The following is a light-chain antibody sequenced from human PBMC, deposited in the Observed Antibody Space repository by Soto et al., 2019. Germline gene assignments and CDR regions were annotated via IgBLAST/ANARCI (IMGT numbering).Light chain of an antibody. CDR1: SSDVGDYND. CDR2: EVS. Sequence: QSALTQPRSVSGSPGQSVTISCTGTSSDVGDYNDVSWYQQHPGKAPKFIIYEVSKRPSGVPDRFSGSKSGNTASLTISGLQAEDEADDYCCSYAGTYTVVFGGGTKLTVL. V-gene: IGLV2-11*01. CDR3: CSYAGTYTVV. J-gene: IGLJ2*01.